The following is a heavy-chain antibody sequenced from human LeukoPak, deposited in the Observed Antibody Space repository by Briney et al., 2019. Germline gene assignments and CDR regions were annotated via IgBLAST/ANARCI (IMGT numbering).Heavy chain of an antibody. CDR3: ARLRAEMATITDDAFDI. V-gene: IGHV4-4*09. CDR2: IYTTGST. J-gene: IGHJ3*02. D-gene: IGHD5-24*01. Sequence: SETLSLTCTVSGSSIGTYSWSWIRQPPGKGLEWVGYIYTTGSTHYNPSLKSRVTMSLDTSKNQLSLRLSSVTAADTAVFYCARLRAEMATITDDAFDIWGQGTMVTVSS. CDR1: GSSIGTYS.